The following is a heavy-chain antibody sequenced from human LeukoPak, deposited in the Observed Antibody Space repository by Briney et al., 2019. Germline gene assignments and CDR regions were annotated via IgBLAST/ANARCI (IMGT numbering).Heavy chain of an antibody. CDR1: GFTFSSYS. D-gene: IGHD3-3*01. CDR2: ISSSSSTI. Sequence: GGSLRLSCAASGFTFSSYSMNWVRQAPGKGLEWVSYISSSSSTIYYADSVKGRFTISRDNAKNSLYLQMNSLRLEDTAVYYCARDLGTILPYYFDYWGQGTLVTVSS. CDR3: ARDLGTILPYYFDY. V-gene: IGHV3-48*01. J-gene: IGHJ4*02.